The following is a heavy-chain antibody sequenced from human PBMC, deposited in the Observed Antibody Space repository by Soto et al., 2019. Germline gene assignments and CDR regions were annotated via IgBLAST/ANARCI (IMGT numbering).Heavy chain of an antibody. CDR3: ARMAARGSTSCPVFDY. V-gene: IGHV1-69*13. Sequence: SVKVSCKASGGTFSSYAISWVRQAPGQGLEWMGGIIPIFGTANYAQKFQGRVTITADESTSTAYMELSSLRSEDTAVYYCARMAARGSTSCPVFDYWGQGTLVTV. CDR2: IIPIFGTA. J-gene: IGHJ4*02. D-gene: IGHD2-2*01. CDR1: GGTFSSYA.